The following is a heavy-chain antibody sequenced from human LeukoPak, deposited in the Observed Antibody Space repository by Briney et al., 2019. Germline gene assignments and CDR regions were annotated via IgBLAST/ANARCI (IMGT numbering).Heavy chain of an antibody. CDR2: IYYSGST. J-gene: IGHJ5*02. CDR3: ARHGGYSYGSGVAFDP. Sequence: SETLSLTCTVSGGSISSGSYYWSWIRQPPGKGLEWIGSIYYSGSTYYNPSPKSRVTISVDTSKNQFSLKLSSVTAADTAVYYCARHGGYSYGSGVAFDPWGQGTLVTVSS. V-gene: IGHV4-39*01. CDR1: GGSISSGSYY. D-gene: IGHD5-18*01.